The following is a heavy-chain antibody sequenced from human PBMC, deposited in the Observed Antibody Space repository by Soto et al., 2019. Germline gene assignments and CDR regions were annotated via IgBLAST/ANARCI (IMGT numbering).Heavy chain of an antibody. J-gene: IGHJ2*01. CDR2: ISAVGGST. CDR3: AKLSTGSYWYFDL. V-gene: IGHV3-23*01. Sequence: EGQLLESGGGLVQPGGSLRLSCAASGFTFNSYAMSWVRQAPEAGLEWVSTISAVGGSTYYADSVKGRFTISRDNSTNTLYLQMNSLRADDTAVYYCAKLSTGSYWYFDLWGRGTLGTVSS. D-gene: IGHD6-19*01. CDR1: GFTFNSYA.